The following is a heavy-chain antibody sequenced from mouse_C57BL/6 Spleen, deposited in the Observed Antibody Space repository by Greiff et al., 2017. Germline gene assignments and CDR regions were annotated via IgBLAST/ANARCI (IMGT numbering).Heavy chain of an antibody. CDR1: GYTFTSYW. J-gene: IGHJ4*01. CDR2: IDPSDSYT. V-gene: IGHV1-50*01. Sequence: VKLQQPGAELVKPGASVKLSCKASGYTFTSYWMQWVKQRPGQGLEWIGEIDPSDSYTNYNQKFKGKATLTVDTSSSTAYMQLSSLTSEDSAVYYCARKNPYYAMDYWGQGTSVTVSS. CDR3: ARKNPYYAMDY.